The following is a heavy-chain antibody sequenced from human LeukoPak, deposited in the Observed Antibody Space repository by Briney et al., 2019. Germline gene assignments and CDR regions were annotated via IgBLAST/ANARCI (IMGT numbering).Heavy chain of an antibody. CDR3: ARGPYDILTGYYEPYFDY. J-gene: IGHJ4*02. Sequence: ASVKVSCKASGYTFTGYYMHWVRQAPGQGLEWMGWINPNSGGTNYAQRFQGRVTMTRDTSISTAYMELSRLRSDDTAVYYCARGPYDILTGYYEPYFDYWGQGTLVTVSS. V-gene: IGHV1-2*02. CDR1: GYTFTGYY. CDR2: INPNSGGT. D-gene: IGHD3-9*01.